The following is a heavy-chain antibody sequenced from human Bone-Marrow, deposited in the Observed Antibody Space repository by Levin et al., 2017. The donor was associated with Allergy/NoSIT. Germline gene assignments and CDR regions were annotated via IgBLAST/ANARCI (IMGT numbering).Heavy chain of an antibody. D-gene: IGHD4-23*01. V-gene: IGHV3-11*01. CDR1: GFTFSDYY. J-gene: IGHJ4*02. CDR3: VREERLRWSHY. Sequence: GGSLRLSCATSGFTFSDYYMSWVRQAPGKGLEWLSYISSSSSTIYYGDSVKGRFTISRDNAKNSLYLQMNSLKAEETAVYYCVREERLRWSHYWGQGTLVTVSS. CDR2: ISSSSSTI.